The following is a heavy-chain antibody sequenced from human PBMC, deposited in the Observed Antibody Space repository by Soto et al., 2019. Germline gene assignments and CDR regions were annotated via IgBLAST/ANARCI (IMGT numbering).Heavy chain of an antibody. CDR2: IYWDDDK. J-gene: IGHJ3*02. CDR3: AHRRSETVTPRGRAFDI. CDR1: GFSLSTSGVG. Sequence: QITLKESGPTLVKPTQTLTLTCTFSGFSLSTSGVGVGWIRQPPGKALEWLALIYWDDDKRYSPSLKSRLTITKDTIKDQVGLTMTNMDPVDTATYYCAHRRSETVTPRGRAFDIWGQGTMVTVSS. V-gene: IGHV2-5*02. D-gene: IGHD4-17*01.